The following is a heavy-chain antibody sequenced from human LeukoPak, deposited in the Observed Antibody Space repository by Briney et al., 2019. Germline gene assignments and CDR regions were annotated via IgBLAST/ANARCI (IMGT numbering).Heavy chain of an antibody. CDR3: ARGHNWNDVWFDP. CDR1: GGSISTFY. D-gene: IGHD1-1*01. V-gene: IGHV4-4*07. J-gene: IGHJ5*02. CDR2: IYRSGNT. Sequence: SETLSLTCTVSGGSISTFYWSWIRQPAGKGLEWIGRIYRSGNTNYDPSLMSRVTMSVDTSKIQFSLKLTSVTAADTAVYYCARGHNWNDVWFDPWGQGTLVTVSS.